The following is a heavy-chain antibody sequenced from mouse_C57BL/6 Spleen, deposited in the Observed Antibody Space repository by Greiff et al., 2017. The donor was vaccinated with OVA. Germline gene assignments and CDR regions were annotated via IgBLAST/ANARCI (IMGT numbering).Heavy chain of an antibody. Sequence: EVQGVESGAELVKPGASVKLSCTASGFNIKDYYMHWVKQRTEQGLEWIGRIDPEDGETKYAPKFPGKATITADTSSNTAYLQLSSLTSEDTAVYYCARYYYGSSYALYFDYWGQGTTLTVSS. D-gene: IGHD1-1*01. CDR3: ARYYYGSSYALYFDY. V-gene: IGHV14-2*01. CDR2: IDPEDGET. CDR1: GFNIKDYY. J-gene: IGHJ2*01.